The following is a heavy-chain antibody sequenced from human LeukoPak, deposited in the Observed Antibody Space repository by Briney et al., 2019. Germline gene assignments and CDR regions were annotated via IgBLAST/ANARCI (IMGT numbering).Heavy chain of an antibody. D-gene: IGHD2-21*01. CDR1: GFTFSSYS. Sequence: GGSLRLSCAASGFTFSSYSMNWVRQAPGKGLEWVSSISSSSSYIYYADSVKGRFSISRDNSKNTLYLQMDSLRGEDTAVYYCAKDFRIGYSAHFDYWGQGALVTVSS. V-gene: IGHV3-21*04. CDR2: ISSSSSYI. J-gene: IGHJ4*02. CDR3: AKDFRIGYSAHFDY.